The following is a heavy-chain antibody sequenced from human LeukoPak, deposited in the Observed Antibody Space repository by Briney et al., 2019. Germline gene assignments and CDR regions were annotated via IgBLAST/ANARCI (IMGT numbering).Heavy chain of an antibody. J-gene: IGHJ5*02. CDR1: GFTFSSYV. V-gene: IGHV3-23*01. CDR2: ISGSGGST. CDR3: AKELLGYSYGYGLYNWFDP. Sequence: PGGSLRLSCAASGFTFSSYVMSWVRQAPGKGLEWFSAISGSGGSTYYADSVKGRFTIYRDNSKNTLYLQMNSLRAEDTAVYYCAKELLGYSYGYGLYNWFDPWGQGTLVTVSS. D-gene: IGHD5-18*01.